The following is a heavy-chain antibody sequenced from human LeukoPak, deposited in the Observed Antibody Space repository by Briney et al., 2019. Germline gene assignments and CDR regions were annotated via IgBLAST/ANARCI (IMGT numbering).Heavy chain of an antibody. CDR1: GFTFKSYP. Sequence: PGGSLRLSCSAAGFTFKSYPMHWVRQAPGKGLEFVSAISSNGGSTYYADSVKGRFTISRDNSKNTLYLQMNSLRAEDTAVYYCAKGRARFGEFDYSGQGTLVTVSS. CDR3: AKGRARFGEFDY. D-gene: IGHD3-10*01. J-gene: IGHJ4*02. CDR2: ISSNGGST. V-gene: IGHV3-64*04.